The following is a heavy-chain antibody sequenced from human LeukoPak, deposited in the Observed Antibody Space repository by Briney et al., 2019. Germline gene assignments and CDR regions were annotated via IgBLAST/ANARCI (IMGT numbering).Heavy chain of an antibody. J-gene: IGHJ4*02. CDR1: GFTFSHYW. CDR3: AGADWGSIDY. V-gene: IGHV3-7*01. Sequence: GGSLRLSCAASGFTFSHYWMAWVRQAPGKGLEWVAIIRPDANDGSYVDSVKGRFTISRDNAKNSLYLQLNSLRAEDTAVYFCAGADWGSIDYWGQGALVTVSP. D-gene: IGHD7-27*01. CDR2: IRPDANDG.